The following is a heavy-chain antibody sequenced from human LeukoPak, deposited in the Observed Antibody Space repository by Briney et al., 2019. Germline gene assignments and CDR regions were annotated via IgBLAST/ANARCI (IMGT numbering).Heavy chain of an antibody. Sequence: SETLSLICAVYGGSFSGYYWSWIRQPPGKGLEWIGEFNHSGSTNYHPSLTSRVTISVDTSKNQFSLKLSSVTAADTAVYYCARGRGIAARPSYYYYYGMDVWGQGTTVTVSS. CDR2: FNHSGST. CDR3: ARGRGIAARPSYYYYYGMDV. D-gene: IGHD6-6*01. V-gene: IGHV4-34*01. CDR1: GGSFSGYY. J-gene: IGHJ6*02.